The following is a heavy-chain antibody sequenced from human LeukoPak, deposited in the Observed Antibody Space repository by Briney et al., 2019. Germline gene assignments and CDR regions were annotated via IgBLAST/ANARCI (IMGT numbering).Heavy chain of an antibody. CDR1: GGSISSYY. V-gene: IGHV4-59*01. CDR2: IYYSGST. CDR3: ARFDSSGWSYWFDP. D-gene: IGHD6-13*01. J-gene: IGHJ5*02. Sequence: SETLSLTCTVSGGSISSYYWSWIRQPPGKGLEWIGYIYYSGSTNYNPSLKSRVTISIDTSKNQFSLKLSSVTAAGTAVYYCARFDSSGWSYWFDPWGQGTLVTVSS.